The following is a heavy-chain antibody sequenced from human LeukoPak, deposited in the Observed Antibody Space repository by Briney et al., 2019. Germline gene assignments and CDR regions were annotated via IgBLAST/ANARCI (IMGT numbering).Heavy chain of an antibody. CDR1: GFTFSNYA. CDR2: ISSSGGST. J-gene: IGHJ3*02. V-gene: IGHV3-64*01. CDR3: ARELREHGVFDI. Sequence: GGSLRLSCAASGFTFSNYAMHWVRQAPGKGLEYVSAISSSGGSTSYANSVKGRFIISRDNSKNTLYLQMGSLRAEDTAVYYCARELREHGVFDIWGQGTTVTVSS. D-gene: IGHD1-26*01.